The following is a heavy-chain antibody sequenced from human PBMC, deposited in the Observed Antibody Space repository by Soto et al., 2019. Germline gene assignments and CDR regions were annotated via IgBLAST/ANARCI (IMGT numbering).Heavy chain of an antibody. D-gene: IGHD5-18*01. CDR3: ATSEGGVYRYGYDYYYGMEV. CDR2: IWYDGSNK. Sequence: GGSLRLSCAASGFTFSSYGMHWVRQAPGKGLEWVAVIWYDGSNKYYADSVKGRFTISRDNSKNTLYLQMNSLRAEDTAVYYCATSEGGVYRYGYDYYYGMEVWGQGTTVTVS. CDR1: GFTFSSYG. V-gene: IGHV3-33*01. J-gene: IGHJ6*02.